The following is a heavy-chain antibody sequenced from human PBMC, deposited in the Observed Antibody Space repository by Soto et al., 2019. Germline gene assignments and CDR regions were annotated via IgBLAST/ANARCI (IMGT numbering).Heavy chain of an antibody. J-gene: IGHJ4*02. Sequence: QVQLVESGGGVVQPGRSLRLSCAASGFTFSSYNMHWVRQAPGKGLEWVAVISYDGGNKYYADSVRGRFTISRDNSKNTLYLQMNSLRAEDTAVYYCAKFRGTGYPPTLDYWGQGTLVTVPS. CDR2: ISYDGGNK. CDR1: GFTFSSYN. CDR3: AKFRGTGYPPTLDY. D-gene: IGHD3-9*01. V-gene: IGHV3-30*18.